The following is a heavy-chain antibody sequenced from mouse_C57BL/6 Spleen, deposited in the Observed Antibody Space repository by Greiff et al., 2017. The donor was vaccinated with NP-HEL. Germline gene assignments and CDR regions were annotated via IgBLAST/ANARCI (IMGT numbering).Heavy chain of an antibody. J-gene: IGHJ1*03. CDR3: ARDRGYDPYWYFDV. Sequence: EVQGVESGGGLVKPGGSLKLSCAASGFTFSSYAMSWVRQTPEKRLEWVATISDGGSYTYYPDNVKGRFTISRDNAKNNLYLQMSHLKSEDTAMYYCARDRGYDPYWYFDVWGTGTTVTVSS. V-gene: IGHV5-4*01. CDR2: ISDGGSYT. D-gene: IGHD2-3*01. CDR1: GFTFSSYA.